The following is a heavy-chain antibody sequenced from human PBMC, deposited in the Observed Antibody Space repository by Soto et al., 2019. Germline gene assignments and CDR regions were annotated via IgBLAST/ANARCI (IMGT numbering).Heavy chain of an antibody. D-gene: IGHD3-3*01. V-gene: IGHV4-61*01. CDR1: GGSVSSGSYY. J-gene: IGHJ5*02. Sequence: SETLSLTCTVSGGSVSSGSYYWSWIRQPPGKGLEWIGYIYYSGSTNYNPSLKSRVTISVDTSKNQFSLKLSSVTAADTAVYYCARFDRAIGWFDPWGQGTLVTVSS. CDR3: ARFDRAIGWFDP. CDR2: IYYSGST.